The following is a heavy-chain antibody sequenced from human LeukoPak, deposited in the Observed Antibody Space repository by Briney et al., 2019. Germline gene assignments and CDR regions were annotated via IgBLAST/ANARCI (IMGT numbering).Heavy chain of an antibody. CDR2: IKQDGSEK. V-gene: IGHV3-7*01. J-gene: IGHJ4*02. D-gene: IGHD1-26*01. CDR3: ASRIDIVGATKVLDY. Sequence: GGSLRLSCAASGFTFSSYWMSWVRQAPGKGLEWVANIKQDGSEKYYVDSVKGRFTISRDNAKNSLYLQMNSLRAEDTAVYYCASRIDIVGATKVLDYWGQGTLVTVSS. CDR1: GFTFSSYW.